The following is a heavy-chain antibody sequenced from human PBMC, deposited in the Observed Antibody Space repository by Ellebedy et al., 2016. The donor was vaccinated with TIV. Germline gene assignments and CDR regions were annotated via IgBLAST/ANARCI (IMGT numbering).Heavy chain of an antibody. J-gene: IGHJ4*02. Sequence: SETLSLTCTVSGGSISSGGYYWSWIRQHPGKGLEWIGYIYYSGSTYYNPSLKSRVTISVDTSKNQFSLKLSSVTAADTAVYYCARSLPGIAAAGTILDYWGQGTLVTVSS. CDR1: GGSISSGGYY. D-gene: IGHD6-13*01. CDR2: IYYSGST. V-gene: IGHV4-31*03. CDR3: ARSLPGIAAAGTILDY.